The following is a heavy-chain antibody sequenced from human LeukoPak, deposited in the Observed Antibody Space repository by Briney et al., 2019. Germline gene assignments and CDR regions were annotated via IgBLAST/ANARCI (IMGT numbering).Heavy chain of an antibody. D-gene: IGHD4-17*01. V-gene: IGHV3-23*01. CDR3: AKVSGDYADRFDDYFDS. Sequence: GGSLRLSCAASGFTFSSYAMSWVRQASGKGPEWVSGITGSGDYTYYPDSVRGRLSISRDNFKNTLYLQMNTLRAEDTAIYYCAKVSGDYADRFDDYFDSWGQGILVTVSS. CDR2: ITGSGDYT. CDR1: GFTFSSYA. J-gene: IGHJ4*02.